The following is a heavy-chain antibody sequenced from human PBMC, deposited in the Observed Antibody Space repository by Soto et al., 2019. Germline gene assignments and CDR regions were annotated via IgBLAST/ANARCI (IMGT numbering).Heavy chain of an antibody. J-gene: IGHJ5*02. D-gene: IGHD3-16*01. CDR3: ATLPLTSTKPNWFDP. Sequence: ASVKVSCKVSGYTLPELSMHWVRQAPGKGLEWMGGFDPEDGETIYAQKFQGRVTMTEDTSTDTAYMELSSLRSEDTAVYYCATLPLTSTKPNWFDPWGQGTLVTVSS. CDR2: FDPEDGET. CDR1: GYTLPELS. V-gene: IGHV1-24*01.